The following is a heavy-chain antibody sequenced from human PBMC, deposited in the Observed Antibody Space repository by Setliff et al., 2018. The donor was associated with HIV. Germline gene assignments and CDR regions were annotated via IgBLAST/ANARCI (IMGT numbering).Heavy chain of an antibody. CDR2: ISDSGDNT. V-gene: IGHV3-23*01. J-gene: IGHJ4*02. CDR1: GFPFSTYA. Sequence: GGSLRLSCAASGFPFSTYAMDWVRQAPGKGLEWVSAISDSGDNTYYADSVKGRFTISRDNSRDTLYLQMNSLKVEDTALYFCVRSLSGNSSTYYWAFDFWGQGAPVTVSS. D-gene: IGHD3-22*01. CDR3: VRSLSGNSSTYYWAFDF.